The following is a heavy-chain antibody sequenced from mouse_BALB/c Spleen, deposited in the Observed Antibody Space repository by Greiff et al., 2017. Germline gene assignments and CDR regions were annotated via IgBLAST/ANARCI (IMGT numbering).Heavy chain of an antibody. V-gene: IGHV5-12-1*01. Sequence: EVKLVESGGGLVKPGGSLKLSCAASGFTFSSYAMSWVRQSPEKRLEWVAYISSGGGSTYYPDTVKGRFTISRDNAKNTLYLQMSSLKSEDTAMYYCARRGGNYVGYFDVWGAGTTVTVSS. D-gene: IGHD2-1*01. CDR3: ARRGGNYVGYFDV. J-gene: IGHJ1*01. CDR2: ISSGGGST. CDR1: GFTFSSYA.